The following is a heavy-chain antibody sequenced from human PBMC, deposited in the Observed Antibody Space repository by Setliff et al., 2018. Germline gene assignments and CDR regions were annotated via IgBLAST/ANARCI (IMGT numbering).Heavy chain of an antibody. D-gene: IGHD3-3*01. V-gene: IGHV4-39*07. J-gene: IGHJ6*03. CDR1: GGSMRSISYY. Sequence: LSLTCTVSGGSMRSISYYWGWVRQPPGKGLEWIGTIYDSGTTYYNPSLKSRVTMSVDTTKNQFSLKLTSVTAADTAVYYCARVSGFLYVDVWGKGTTVTVSS. CDR2: IYDSGTT. CDR3: ARVSGFLYVDV.